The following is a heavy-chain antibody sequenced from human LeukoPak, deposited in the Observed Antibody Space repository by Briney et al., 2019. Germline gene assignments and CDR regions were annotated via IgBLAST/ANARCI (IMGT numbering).Heavy chain of an antibody. Sequence: QPGGSLRLSCAASGFTFSSYSMNWVRQAPGKGLEWVSYISSSSSTIYCADSVKGRFTISRDNAKNSLYLQMNSLRAEDTAVYYCARGYCTNGVCYTGLFDYWGQGTLVTVSS. D-gene: IGHD2-8*01. J-gene: IGHJ4*02. CDR3: ARGYCTNGVCYTGLFDY. CDR1: GFTFSSYS. CDR2: ISSSSSTI. V-gene: IGHV3-48*01.